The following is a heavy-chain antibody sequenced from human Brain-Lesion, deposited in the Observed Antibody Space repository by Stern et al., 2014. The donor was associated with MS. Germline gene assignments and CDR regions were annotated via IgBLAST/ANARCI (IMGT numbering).Heavy chain of an antibody. J-gene: IGHJ4*02. CDR1: GYTLTELS. CDR2: FDPEDGET. Sequence: QVQLVQSGAEVKKPGASVKVSCTVSGYTLTELSMHWVRQAPRKGLEWMGGFDPEDGETSYAQKFQGRVTMTEDTSTDTAYMELSSLRSEDTAVYYCATLSPGAGGNYYRHFDYWGQGTLVTVSS. D-gene: IGHD1-26*01. V-gene: IGHV1-24*01. CDR3: ATLSPGAGGNYYRHFDY.